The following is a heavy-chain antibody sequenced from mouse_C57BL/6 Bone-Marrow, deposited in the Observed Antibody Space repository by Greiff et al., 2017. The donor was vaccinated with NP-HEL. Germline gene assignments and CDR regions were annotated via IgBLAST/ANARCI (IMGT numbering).Heavy chain of an antibody. J-gene: IGHJ3*01. CDR1: GYTFTDYY. CDR3: ARDDGYDWFAY. D-gene: IGHD2-3*01. CDR2: INPYNGGT. V-gene: IGHV1-19*01. Sequence: EVKLQESGPVLVKPGASVKMSCKASGYTFTDYYMNWVKQSHGKSLEWIGVINPYNGGTSYNQKFKGKATLTVDKSSSTAYMELNSLTSEDSAVYYGARDDGYDWFAYGGQGTLVTVSA.